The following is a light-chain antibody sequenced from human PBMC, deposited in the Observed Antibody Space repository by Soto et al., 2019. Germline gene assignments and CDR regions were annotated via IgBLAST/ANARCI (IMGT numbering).Light chain of an antibody. CDR2: EVN. V-gene: IGLV2-23*02. Sequence: QSVLTQPASVSGSPGQSITISCTGTSGDVGSYNLVSWYQQHPGKAPKLMIYEVNKRPSGVSNRVSGSKSGNTAARTISGLQADGEADGYCSPYAGSISVVFGGGTKLTVL. CDR1: SGDVGSYNL. J-gene: IGLJ2*01. CDR3: SPYAGSISVV.